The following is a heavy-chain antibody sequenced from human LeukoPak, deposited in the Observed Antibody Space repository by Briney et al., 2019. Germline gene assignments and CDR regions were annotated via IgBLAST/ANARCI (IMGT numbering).Heavy chain of an antibody. CDR3: ARVDYSNYIDY. V-gene: IGHV3-21*04. Sequence: GGSLRLSCAASGFTFSSYSMNWVRQAPGKGLEWVSSISSSSSYIYYADSVKGRFTISRDNAKNSLYLQMNSLRVEDTAFYYCARVDYSNYIDYWGRGTLVTVSS. CDR2: ISSSSSYI. CDR1: GFTFSSYS. D-gene: IGHD4-11*01. J-gene: IGHJ4*02.